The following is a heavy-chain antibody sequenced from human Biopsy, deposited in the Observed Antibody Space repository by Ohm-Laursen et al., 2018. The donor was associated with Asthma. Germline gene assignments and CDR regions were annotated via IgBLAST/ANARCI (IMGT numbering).Heavy chain of an antibody. Sequence: GSLRLSCSASGFTFGDYCISWVRQFPRQGPEWVANIKHDGSENNHVDSLKGRFTISRDNAKNLLFLQKNSLRAEDTAVYYCARTFHFWSPYHAEHYQLWGQGTLVTVSS. CDR2: IKHDGSEN. D-gene: IGHD3-3*02. CDR1: GFTFGDYC. V-gene: IGHV3-7*01. J-gene: IGHJ1*01. CDR3: ARTFHFWSPYHAEHYQL.